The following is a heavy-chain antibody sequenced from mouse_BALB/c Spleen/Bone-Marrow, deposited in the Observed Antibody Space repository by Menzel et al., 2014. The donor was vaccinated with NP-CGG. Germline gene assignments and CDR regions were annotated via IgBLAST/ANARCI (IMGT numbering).Heavy chain of an antibody. J-gene: IGHJ3*01. V-gene: IGHV14-3*02. Sequence: PEQGLEWIGRIDPANGNTKYDPKFQGRATITADTSSNTAYLQLSSLTSEDTAVYYCANYYYGSSLFAYWGQGTLVTVSA. CDR2: IDPANGNT. D-gene: IGHD1-1*01. CDR3: ANYYYGSSLFAY.